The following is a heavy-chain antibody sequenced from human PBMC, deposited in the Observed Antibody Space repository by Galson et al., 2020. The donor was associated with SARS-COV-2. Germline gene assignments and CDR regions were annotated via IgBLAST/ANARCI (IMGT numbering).Heavy chain of an antibody. Sequence: SETLSLTCTVSGGSISSSSYYWGWIRQPPGKGLEWIGSIYYSGSTYYNPSLKSRVTISVDTSKNQFSLKLSAVTAADTAVYYCARRDRRYSGAPDYWGQGTLVTFSS. CDR3: ARRDRRYSGAPDY. D-gene: IGHD1-26*01. J-gene: IGHJ4*02. V-gene: IGHV4-39*01. CDR2: IYYSGST. CDR1: GGSISSSSYY.